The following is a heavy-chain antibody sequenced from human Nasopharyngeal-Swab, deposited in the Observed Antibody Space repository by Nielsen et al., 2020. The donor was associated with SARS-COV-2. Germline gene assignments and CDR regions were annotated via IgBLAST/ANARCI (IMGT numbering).Heavy chain of an antibody. J-gene: IGHJ6*02. D-gene: IGHD6-13*01. CDR2: ISYDGSKK. Sequence: GESLKISCAASGFTFSSYAMHWVRQAPGKGLEWVAVISYDGSKKYYADPVKGRFTISRDNSKNTLYLQMNSLRAEDTAVYYCARDQGSSWYTYYYYYGMDVWGQGTTVTVSS. V-gene: IGHV3-30-3*01. CDR1: GFTFSSYA. CDR3: ARDQGSSWYTYYYYYGMDV.